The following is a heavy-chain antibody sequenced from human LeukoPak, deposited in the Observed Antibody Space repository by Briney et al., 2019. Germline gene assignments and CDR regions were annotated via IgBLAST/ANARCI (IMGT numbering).Heavy chain of an antibody. CDR2: ISAYNGNT. V-gene: IGHV1-18*01. D-gene: IGHD3-3*01. CDR3: ARDNVRFLEWLLLAYFDY. CDR1: GHTFTSYG. J-gene: IGHJ4*02. Sequence: GASVKVSCKASGHTFTSYGISWVRQAPGQGLEWMGWISAYNGNTNYAQKLQGRVTMTTDTSTSTAYMELRSLRSDGTAVYYCARDNVRFLEWLLLAYFDYWGQGTLVTVSS.